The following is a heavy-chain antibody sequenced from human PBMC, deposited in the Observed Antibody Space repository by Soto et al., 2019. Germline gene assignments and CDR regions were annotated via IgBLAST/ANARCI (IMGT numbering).Heavy chain of an antibody. CDR3: AGVLYYDSSGPFDY. V-gene: IGHV4-61*01. Sequence: QVQLQESGPGLVKPSETLSLTCTVSGGSVSSGSYYWSWIRQPPGKGLEWIGYIYYSGSTNYNPSLKSRVTISVDTSKNQFALKLSSVTAADTAVYYCAGVLYYDSSGPFDYWGQGTLVTVSS. CDR2: IYYSGST. D-gene: IGHD3-22*01. J-gene: IGHJ4*02. CDR1: GGSVSSGSYY.